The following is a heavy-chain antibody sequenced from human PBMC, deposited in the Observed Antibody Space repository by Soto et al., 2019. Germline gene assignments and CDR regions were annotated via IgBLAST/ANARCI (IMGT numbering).Heavy chain of an antibody. CDR2: IIPIFGTA. V-gene: IGHV1-69*13. J-gene: IGHJ6*02. D-gene: IGHD2-2*02. CDR1: GGTFSSYA. CDR3: ARDGVVPAAINHYYYYGMDV. Sequence: SVKVSCKASGGTFSSYAISWVRQAPGQGLEWMGGIIPIFGTANYAQKFQGRVTITADESTSTAYMELSSLRSEDTAVYYCARDGVVPAAINHYYYYGMDVWGQGTTVTV.